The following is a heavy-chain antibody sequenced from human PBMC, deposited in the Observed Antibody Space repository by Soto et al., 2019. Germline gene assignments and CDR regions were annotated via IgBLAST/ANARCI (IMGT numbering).Heavy chain of an antibody. CDR1: AFTFSSYW. CDR2: ISYDGSNK. J-gene: IGHJ6*02. Sequence: PGGSLRLSCAASAFTFSSYWMHWVRQAPGKGLEWVAVISYDGSNKYYADSVKGRFTISRDNSKNTLYLQMNSLRAEDTAVYYCARDRLRYNWNDFPYYYYGMDVWGQGTTVTVSS. D-gene: IGHD1-1*01. V-gene: IGHV3-30-3*01. CDR3: ARDRLRYNWNDFPYYYYGMDV.